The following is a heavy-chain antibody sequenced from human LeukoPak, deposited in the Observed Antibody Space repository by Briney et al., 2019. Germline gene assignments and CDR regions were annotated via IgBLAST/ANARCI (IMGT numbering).Heavy chain of an antibody. D-gene: IGHD3-3*01. V-gene: IGHV1-18*01. CDR1: GYTLTSYG. J-gene: IGHJ5*02. Sequence: GASVKVSCKPSGYTLTSYGISWVRQAPGQGLEWMGWISAYNGNTNYAQKLQGRVTMTTDTSTSTAYMELRSLRSDDTAVYYCARVYDFWTFDPWGQGTLVTVSS. CDR3: ARVYDFWTFDP. CDR2: ISAYNGNT.